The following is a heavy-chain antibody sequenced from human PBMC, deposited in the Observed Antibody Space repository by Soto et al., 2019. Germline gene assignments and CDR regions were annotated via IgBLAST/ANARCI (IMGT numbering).Heavy chain of an antibody. D-gene: IGHD2-15*01. CDR1: GYTFTSYG. CDR2: ISAYNGNT. J-gene: IGHJ5*02. CDR3: ARRNPGGSGGSCYSCWFDP. V-gene: IGHV1-18*01. Sequence: QVQLVQSGAEVKKPGASVKVSCKASGYTFTSYGISWVRQAPGQGLEWMGWISAYNGNTNYAQKLQGRGTMTTDTSTSTAYMELRSLRSDDTAVYYCARRNPGGSGGSCYSCWFDPWGQGTLVTVSS.